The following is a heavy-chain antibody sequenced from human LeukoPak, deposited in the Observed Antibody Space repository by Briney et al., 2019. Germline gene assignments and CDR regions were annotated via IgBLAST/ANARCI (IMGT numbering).Heavy chain of an antibody. CDR2: IYYSRST. V-gene: IGHV4-59*08. CDR1: GGSIISNY. J-gene: IGHJ5*02. D-gene: IGHD2-21*02. Sequence: PSETLSLTCTVSGGSIISNYWSWIRQPPGKGLEWIGYIYYSRSTNYNPSLKSRVTISVDTSKNQFSLKLSSVTAADTAVYYCARQKDCGADCYSFDPWGQGTLVTVSS. CDR3: ARQKDCGADCYSFDP.